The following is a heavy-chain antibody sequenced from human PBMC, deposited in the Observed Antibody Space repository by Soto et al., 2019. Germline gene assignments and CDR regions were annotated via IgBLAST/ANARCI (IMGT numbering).Heavy chain of an antibody. CDR3: AKDRGGDCPDNSCYFGADY. V-gene: IGHV3-30*18. Sequence: VQLVESGGTVVQPGGSLRLSCVGSGFTFSSYGMHWVRQAPGKGLECVAVISDTGSRHYYAASVEGRFTISRENSKNTRSLQMDRLRVEDTAVYYCAKDRGGDCPDNSCYFGADYWGQGTPVTVSS. CDR1: GFTFSSYG. J-gene: IGHJ4*02. D-gene: IGHD2-2*01. CDR2: ISDTGSRH.